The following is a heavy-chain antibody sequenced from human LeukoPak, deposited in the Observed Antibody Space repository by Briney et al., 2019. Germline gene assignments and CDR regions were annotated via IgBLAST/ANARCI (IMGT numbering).Heavy chain of an antibody. CDR3: ARVPCTGGSCSRTFDY. V-gene: IGHV5-51*01. J-gene: IGHJ4*02. CDR2: INAADSDT. D-gene: IGHD2-8*02. Sequence: GESLKISSKGSGYSFSTYWIGWVRQVPGKGLEWMGLINAADSDTRYSPSFQRQVLISVDKSISTAYLQWGNLKATDTAFYYCARVPCTGGSCSRTFDYWGQGTLVTVYS. CDR1: GYSFSTYW.